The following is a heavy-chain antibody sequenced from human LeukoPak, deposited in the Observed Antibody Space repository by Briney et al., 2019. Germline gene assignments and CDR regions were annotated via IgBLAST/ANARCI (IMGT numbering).Heavy chain of an antibody. Sequence: SSVKVSCKASGGTFSSYAISWVRQAPGQGLEWMGRIIPIFGTANYAQKFQGRVTITTDESTSTAYMELSSLRSEDTAVYYCARDTGPYCGGDCYLYYFDYWGQGTLVTVSS. CDR3: ARDTGPYCGGDCYLYYFDY. V-gene: IGHV1-69*05. J-gene: IGHJ4*02. CDR2: IIPIFGTA. D-gene: IGHD2-21*02. CDR1: GGTFSSYA.